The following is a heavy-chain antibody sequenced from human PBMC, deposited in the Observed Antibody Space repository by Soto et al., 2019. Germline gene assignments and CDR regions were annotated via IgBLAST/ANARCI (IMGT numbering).Heavy chain of an antibody. V-gene: IGHV3-48*02. D-gene: IGHD3-10*01. Sequence: EVQLVESGGGLVQPGGSLRLSCAASGFTFSLYSMSWVRQAPGKGLECVSYISRSSTGIHYADSVKGRFTISRDDATNSMHLQMNSRRDGDTAVYYCARAVTWGLDVWGQGTTVSISS. J-gene: IGHJ6*02. CDR1: GFTFSLYS. CDR3: ARAVTWGLDV. CDR2: ISRSSTGI.